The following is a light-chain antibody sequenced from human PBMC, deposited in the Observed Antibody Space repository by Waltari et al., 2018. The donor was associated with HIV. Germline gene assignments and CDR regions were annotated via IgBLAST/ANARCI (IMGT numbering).Light chain of an antibody. V-gene: IGKV3-20*01. CDR3: QQYGSSPAT. J-gene: IGKJ5*01. CDR2: GAS. CDR1: QSVSSSY. Sequence: EIVLTQSPGTLSLSRGERATLPCRASQSVSSSYLAWYQQKPGQAPRLLIYGASSRATGIPDRFSGSGSGTDFTLTISRLEPEDFAVYYCQQYGSSPATFGQGTRLEIK.